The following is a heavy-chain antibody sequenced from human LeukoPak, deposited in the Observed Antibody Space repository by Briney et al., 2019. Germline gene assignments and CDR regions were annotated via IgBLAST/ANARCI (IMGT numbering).Heavy chain of an antibody. CDR3: ARDSSGGVDY. J-gene: IGHJ4*02. CDR1: GGSISSGGYY. CDR2: IYHSGST. V-gene: IGHV4-30-2*01. D-gene: IGHD6-19*01. Sequence: SQTLSLTCTVSGGSISSGGYYWSWIRQPPGKGLEWIGYIYHSGSTYYNPCLKGRVTISVDRSKNQFSLKLSSVTAADTAVYYCARDSSGGVDYWGQGTLVTVSS.